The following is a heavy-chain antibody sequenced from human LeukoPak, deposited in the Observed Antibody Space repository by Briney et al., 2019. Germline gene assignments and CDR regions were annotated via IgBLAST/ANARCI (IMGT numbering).Heavy chain of an antibody. CDR3: ARRWLVFGHFDY. J-gene: IGHJ4*02. CDR2: INHSGST. CDR1: GGSFSGYY. Sequence: SETLSLTCAVYGGSFSGYYWSWIRQPPGKGLEWIGEINHSGSTNYNPSLKSRVTISVDTSKNQFSLKLSSVTAADTAVYYCARRWLVFGHFDYWGQGTLVTVSS. D-gene: IGHD3/OR15-3a*01. V-gene: IGHV4-34*01.